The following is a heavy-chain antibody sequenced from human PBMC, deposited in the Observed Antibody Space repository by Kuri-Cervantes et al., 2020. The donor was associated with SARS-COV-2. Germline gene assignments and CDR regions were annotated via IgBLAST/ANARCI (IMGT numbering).Heavy chain of an antibody. D-gene: IGHD2-15*01. V-gene: IGHV1-69*13. CDR1: GGTFSSYA. J-gene: IGHJ6*03. CDR3: ARMVWGCCSGGSCHYYYYYMDV. CDR2: IIPIFGTA. Sequence: SVKVSCKASGGTFSSYAISWVRQAPGEGLEWMGGIIPIFGTANYAQKFQGRVTITADESTSTAYMELSSLRSEDTAVYYCARMVWGCCSGGSCHYYYYYMDVWGKGTTVTVSS.